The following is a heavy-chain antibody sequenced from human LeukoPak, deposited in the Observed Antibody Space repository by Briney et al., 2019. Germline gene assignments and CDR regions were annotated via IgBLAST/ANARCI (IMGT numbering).Heavy chain of an antibody. CDR1: GYSISSGYY. D-gene: IGHD5-18*01. Sequence: PSETLSLTCAVSGYSISSGYYWGWLRQPPGKVLEGIGSSYHSGSTYYDPSLKSRVTISVDTSKNQFSLKLSSVTAADTAVYYCARQWGSGAMVFYGYWGQGTLVTVSS. V-gene: IGHV4-38-2*01. J-gene: IGHJ4*02. CDR2: SYHSGST. CDR3: ARQWGSGAMVFYGY.